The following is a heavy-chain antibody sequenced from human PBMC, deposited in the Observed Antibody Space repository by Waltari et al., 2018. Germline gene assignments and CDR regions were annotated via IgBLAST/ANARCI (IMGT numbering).Heavy chain of an antibody. Sequence: VQLVESGGGVVQPGRSLRLSCAASGFTFSSYAMHWVRQAPGKGLEWVAVISYDGSNKYYADSVKGRFTISRDNSKNTLYLQMNSLRAEDTAVYYCASLFAAHAFDIWGQGTMVTVSS. CDR3: ASLFAAHAFDI. CDR2: ISYDGSNK. CDR1: GFTFSSYA. D-gene: IGHD2-15*01. J-gene: IGHJ3*02. V-gene: IGHV3-30-3*01.